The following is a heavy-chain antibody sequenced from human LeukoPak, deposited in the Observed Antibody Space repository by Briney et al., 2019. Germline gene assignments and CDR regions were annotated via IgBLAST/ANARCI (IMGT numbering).Heavy chain of an antibody. J-gene: IGHJ4*02. Sequence: GGSLRLSCAVSGFMFNTYWMSWVRQAPGKGLEWVANIKEDGSEKYYVDSVKGRFTISRDNAHNSLHLQMNTLRAEDTAVYYCAREASGSYFRDFDYWGQGTLVTVSS. V-gene: IGHV3-7*01. CDR2: IKEDGSEK. D-gene: IGHD1-26*01. CDR3: AREASGSYFRDFDY. CDR1: GFMFNTYW.